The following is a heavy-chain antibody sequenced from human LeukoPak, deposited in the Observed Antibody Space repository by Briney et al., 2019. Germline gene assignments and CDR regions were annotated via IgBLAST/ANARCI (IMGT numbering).Heavy chain of an antibody. CDR1: GFTFSSYA. D-gene: IGHD3-3*01. CDR3: ARPPYDFWSGYLAYFDY. CDR2: ISYDGSNK. Sequence: GRSLRLSCAASGFTFSSYAMHWVRQAPGKGLEWVAVISYDGSNKYYADSVKGRFTISRDNSKNTLYLQMNSLRAEDTAVYYCARPPYDFWSGYLAYFDYWGQGTLVTVSS. J-gene: IGHJ4*02. V-gene: IGHV3-30-3*01.